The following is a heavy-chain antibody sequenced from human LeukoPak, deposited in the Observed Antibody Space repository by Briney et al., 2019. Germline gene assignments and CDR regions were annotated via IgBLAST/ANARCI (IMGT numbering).Heavy chain of an antibody. V-gene: IGHV1-2*02. CDR1: GYTFTGYY. Sequence: ASVKVSCKASGYTFTGYYMHWVRQAPGQGLEWMGWINPNSGGTNYPQKFQGRVTMTRDTSISTAYMELSRLRSDDTAVYYCARWATGYYFDYWGQGTLVTVSS. CDR3: ARWATGYYFDY. J-gene: IGHJ4*02. D-gene: IGHD5-12*01. CDR2: INPNSGGT.